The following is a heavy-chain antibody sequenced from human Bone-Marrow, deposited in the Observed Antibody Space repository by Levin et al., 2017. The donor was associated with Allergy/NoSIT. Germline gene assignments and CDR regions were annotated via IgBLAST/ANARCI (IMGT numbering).Heavy chain of an antibody. CDR2: INPSGGIT. D-gene: IGHD3/OR15-3a*01. J-gene: IGHJ6*02. CDR1: GYTFTTYY. V-gene: IGHV1-46*01. CDR3: ARDQSFGFWTGSSYFSGLDV. Sequence: ASVKVSCKASGYTFTTYYIHWVRQAPGQGLEWMGAINPSGGITSFAQKFQDRVTMTRDTSTDTVNMALSSLRSDYTAVYYFARDQSFGFWTGSSYFSGLDVWGQGTTVTVSS.